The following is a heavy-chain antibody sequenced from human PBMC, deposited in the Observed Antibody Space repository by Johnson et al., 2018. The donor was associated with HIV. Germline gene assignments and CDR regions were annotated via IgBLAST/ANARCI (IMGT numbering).Heavy chain of an antibody. D-gene: IGHD2-8*01. J-gene: IGHJ3*02. CDR2: LFSGVTT. CDR3: TTDVAWSYAFDI. V-gene: IGHV3-66*01. CDR1: GFTVSSYY. Sequence: VQLVESGGGVVQPGRSLRLSCAASGFTVSSYYMTWVRQAPGKGLEWVSVLFSGVTTYYADSVKGRFTISRDSSKNTLYLQMNSLKTEDTAVYYCTTDVAWSYAFDIWGQGTMVTVSS.